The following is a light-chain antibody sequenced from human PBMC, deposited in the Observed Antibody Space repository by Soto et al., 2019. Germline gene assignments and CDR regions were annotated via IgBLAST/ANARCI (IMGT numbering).Light chain of an antibody. Sequence: EIVLTQSPDTLSLSPGERATLSCRASQSVSSFLAWYQQKPGQARMLLFYEACRGATGIPGRFSGSGSGTEFTLTISSLPAEDFAVYYCQQYNNWQTFGQGTKVDIK. J-gene: IGKJ1*01. CDR1: QSVSSF. CDR2: EAC. V-gene: IGKV3D-15*01. CDR3: QQYNNWQT.